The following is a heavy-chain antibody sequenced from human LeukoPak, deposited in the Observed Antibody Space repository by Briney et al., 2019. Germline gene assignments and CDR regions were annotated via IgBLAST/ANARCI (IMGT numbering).Heavy chain of an antibody. Sequence: SXXASGFTFSTYXMTWXRQAPGRXXXXVSSITGTSTYISYADSVRGRFTISRDNAMNSLFLQMDSLRADDTAIYYCARVMTAGGSDYWGQGTLVTVSS. J-gene: IGHJ4*02. D-gene: IGHD6-13*01. CDR2: ITGTSTYI. V-gene: IGHV3-21*06. CDR3: ARVMTAGGSDY. CDR1: GFTFSTYX.